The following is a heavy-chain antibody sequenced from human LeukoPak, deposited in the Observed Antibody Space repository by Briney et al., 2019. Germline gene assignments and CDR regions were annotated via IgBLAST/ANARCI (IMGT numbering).Heavy chain of an antibody. D-gene: IGHD2-8*01. CDR2: ISRSTETT. Sequence: GGSLRLSCAVSGYPFSSFALSWVRQAPGKGLEWVSSISRSTETTLYADSVKGRFTISRDNSKNTGFLQMNNLRAEDTAIYYCAKRAAVYGVVGPFDYWGQGTLVTVSS. J-gene: IGHJ4*02. CDR1: GYPFSSFA. V-gene: IGHV3-23*01. CDR3: AKRAAVYGVVGPFDY.